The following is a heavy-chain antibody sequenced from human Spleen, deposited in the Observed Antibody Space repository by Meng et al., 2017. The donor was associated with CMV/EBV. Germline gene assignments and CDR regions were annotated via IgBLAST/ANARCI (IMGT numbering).Heavy chain of an antibody. CDR3: ARLGGNSLGFDY. CDR1: GYTFTSYD. J-gene: IGHJ4*02. Sequence: ASVKVSCKASGYTFTSYDINWVRQATGQGHEWMGWMNPNSGNTGYAQKFQGRVTITRNTSISTAYMELSSLRSEDTAVYYCARLGGNSLGFDYWGQGTLVTVSS. D-gene: IGHD4-23*01. CDR2: MNPNSGNT. V-gene: IGHV1-8*03.